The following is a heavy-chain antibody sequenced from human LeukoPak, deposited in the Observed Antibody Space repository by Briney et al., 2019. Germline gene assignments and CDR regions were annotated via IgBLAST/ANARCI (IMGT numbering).Heavy chain of an antibody. CDR1: GYSFTSYW. CDR3: ARIYYDILTGYFREFDY. Sequence: GESLKISCKGSGYSFTSYWIGWVRQMPGKGLEWMGIIYPGDSDTRYSPSFQGQVTISADKSISTAYLQWSSLKASDTAMYYCARIYYDILTGYFREFDYWAREPWSPSPQ. J-gene: IGHJ4*02. D-gene: IGHD3-9*01. CDR2: IYPGDSDT. V-gene: IGHV5-51*01.